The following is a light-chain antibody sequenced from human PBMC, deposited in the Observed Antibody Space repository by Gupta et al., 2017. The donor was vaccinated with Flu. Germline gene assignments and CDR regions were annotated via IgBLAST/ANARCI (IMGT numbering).Light chain of an antibody. Sequence: DAVMTQSPLSLPVTLGQPASISCRSSESLAYSDGDSYVSWFHHRPGQAPRRLIYKGSNRDSGVPDRISGSGSGTDFTLTISSLEAEDVGIYYCKQGKCCPWTFGQGTKVAI. J-gene: IGKJ1*01. CDR2: KGS. V-gene: IGKV2-30*01. CDR3: KQGKCCPWT. CDR1: ESLAYSDGDSY.